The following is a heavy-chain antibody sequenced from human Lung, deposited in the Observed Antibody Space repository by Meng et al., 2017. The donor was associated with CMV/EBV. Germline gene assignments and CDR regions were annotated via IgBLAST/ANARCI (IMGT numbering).Heavy chain of an antibody. J-gene: IGHJ4*02. Sequence: GGSLRLXCAASGFTFSSYEMNWVRQAPGKGLEWVSYISNSGITTYYADSVKGRFTISRDNAKNSLFLQINSLRAEDTAVYNCARSAMDYNPYFDYWGQG. CDR1: GFTFSSYE. CDR3: ARSAMDYNPYFDY. D-gene: IGHD1-1*01. CDR2: ISNSGITT. V-gene: IGHV3-48*03.